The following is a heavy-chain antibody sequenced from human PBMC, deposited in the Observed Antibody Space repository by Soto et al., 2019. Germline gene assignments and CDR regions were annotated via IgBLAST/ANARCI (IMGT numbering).Heavy chain of an antibody. J-gene: IGHJ4*02. CDR3: ARDQQYYYDSSGYSPLY. CDR1: GYTFTSYY. D-gene: IGHD3-22*01. CDR2: INPSGGST. Sequence: ASVKVSCKASGYTFTSYYMHWVRQAPGQGLEWMGIINPSGGSTSYAQKFQGRVTMTRDTSTSTVYMELSSLRSEDTAVYYCARDQQYYYDSSGYSPLYWGQGTLVTVFS. V-gene: IGHV1-46*01.